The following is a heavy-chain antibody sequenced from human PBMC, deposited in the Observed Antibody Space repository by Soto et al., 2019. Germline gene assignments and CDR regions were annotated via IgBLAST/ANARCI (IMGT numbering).Heavy chain of an antibody. CDR2: ISYDGSNK. D-gene: IGHD2-15*01. V-gene: IGHV3-30*18. Sequence: QVQLVESGGGVVQPGRSLRLSCAASGFTFSSYGMHWVRQAPGKGLEWVAVISYDGSNKYYADSVKGRFTISRDNSKNTLYLQMNSLRAEDTAVYYCAKDIGGHIGNFDYWGQGTLVTVSS. CDR1: GFTFSSYG. J-gene: IGHJ4*02. CDR3: AKDIGGHIGNFDY.